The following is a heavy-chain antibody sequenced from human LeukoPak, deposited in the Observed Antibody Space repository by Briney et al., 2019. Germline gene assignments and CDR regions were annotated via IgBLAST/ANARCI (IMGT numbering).Heavy chain of an antibody. V-gene: IGHV1-69*05. J-gene: IGHJ5*02. CDR3: ARGLPVGFLGVSLNWFDP. CDR2: IIPIFGTA. D-gene: IGHD3-10*01. Sequence: SVKVSCKASGGTFSSYAISWVRQAPGQGLEWMGGIIPIFGTANYARKFQGRVTITTDESTSTAYMELSSLRSEDTAVYYCARGLPVGFLGVSLNWFDPWGQGTLVTVSS. CDR1: GGTFSSYA.